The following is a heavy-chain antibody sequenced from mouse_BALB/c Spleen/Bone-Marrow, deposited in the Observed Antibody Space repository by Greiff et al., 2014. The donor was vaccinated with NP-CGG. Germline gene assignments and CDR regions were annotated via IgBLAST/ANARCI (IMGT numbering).Heavy chain of an antibody. CDR1: GYAFTNYL. V-gene: IGHV1-54*01. Sequence: LVESGAELVRPGTSVKVSCKASGYAFTNYLIEWIKQRPGRGLEWIGVSNPGSGGTNYNEKFKDKATLTADKSSSTAYMQLSSLTSDDSAVYFCARETVRGFAYWGQGTLVTVSA. CDR2: SNPGSGGT. D-gene: IGHD3-2*01. J-gene: IGHJ3*01. CDR3: ARETVRGFAY.